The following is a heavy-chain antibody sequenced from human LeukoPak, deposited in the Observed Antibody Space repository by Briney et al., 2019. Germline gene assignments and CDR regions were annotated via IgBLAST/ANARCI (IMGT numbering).Heavy chain of an antibody. CDR1: GFTFSSYS. CDR2: ISSSSSYI. J-gene: IGHJ4*02. Sequence: GRSLRLSCAASGFTFSSYSTNWVRQAPGKGLEWVSSISSSSSYIYYADSVKGRFTISRDNSKKTLNLQMNSLRAEDTALYYCAKVRDYDSSGYSDYWGQGNLVTVSS. D-gene: IGHD3-22*01. CDR3: AKVRDYDSSGYSDY. V-gene: IGHV3-21*04.